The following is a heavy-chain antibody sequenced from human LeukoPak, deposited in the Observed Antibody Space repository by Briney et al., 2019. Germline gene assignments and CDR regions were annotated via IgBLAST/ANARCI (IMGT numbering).Heavy chain of an antibody. J-gene: IGHJ4*02. CDR2: MRYDGNNK. CDR1: GFPFSDYV. CDR3: AKDRWGAVASFDY. Sequence: GGSLRLSCAASGFPFSDYVMHWVRQAPGKGPEWVAVMRYDGNNKYYADSVKGRFTISRDNSKNMLYLQMNSLGTEDTAVYYCAKDRWGAVASFDYWGQGTLVTVSS. D-gene: IGHD6-19*01. V-gene: IGHV3-30*02.